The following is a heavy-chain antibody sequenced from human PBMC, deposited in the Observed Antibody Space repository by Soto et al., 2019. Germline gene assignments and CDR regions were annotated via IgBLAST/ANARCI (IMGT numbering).Heavy chain of an antibody. CDR1: GFTFSANA. D-gene: IGHD1-26*01. V-gene: IGHV3-30-3*01. CDR3: ARDKIKGAPDYLDS. J-gene: IGHJ4*02. Sequence: QEQLVKSGGDVFQTGRSLTLSCAASGFTFSANAMHWVRQAPGKGLEWVAVIAYDGTIKIYRDSVKGRFTISRDDSKSTLYLQMNSLRPEDTAVYYCARDKIKGAPDYLDSWGQGTLVTVSS. CDR2: IAYDGTIK.